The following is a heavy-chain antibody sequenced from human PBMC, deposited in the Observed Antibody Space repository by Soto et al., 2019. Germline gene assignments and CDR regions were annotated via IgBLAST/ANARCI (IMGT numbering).Heavy chain of an antibody. Sequence: GGSLRLSCAASGFTFRNFGMHWVRQAPGKGLEWVAVISYDGTDEIYADSVKGRFTISRDNSKSTLYLQIHTLRAEDTAVYYCAKVKGRNFPTAFDYYYHGMDVWGQGTTVTVSS. CDR2: ISYDGTDE. J-gene: IGHJ6*02. D-gene: IGHD3-10*01. V-gene: IGHV3-30*18. CDR3: AKVKGRNFPTAFDYYYHGMDV. CDR1: GFTFRNFG.